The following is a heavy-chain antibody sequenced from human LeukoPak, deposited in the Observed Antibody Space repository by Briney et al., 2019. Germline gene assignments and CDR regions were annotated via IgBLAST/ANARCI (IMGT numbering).Heavy chain of an antibody. V-gene: IGHV3-21*01. J-gene: IGHJ4*02. CDR3: ARRSGIAVAGAFDY. CDR2: ISSSSSYI. D-gene: IGHD6-19*01. Sequence: PGGSLRLSCAASGFTFSSYSMNWVRQAPGKGLEWVSSISSSSSYIYYADSVKGRFTISRDNAKNSLYLQMNSLRAEDTAVYYCARRSGIAVAGAFDYWGQGTLVTVSS. CDR1: GFTFSSYS.